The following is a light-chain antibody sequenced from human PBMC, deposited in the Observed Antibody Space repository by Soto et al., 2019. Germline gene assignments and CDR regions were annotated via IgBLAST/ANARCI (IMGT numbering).Light chain of an antibody. J-gene: IGLJ1*01. CDR1: SSNIGAGYD. Sequence: QSVLTQPPSVSGAPGQRVSISCTGSSSNIGAGYDVHWYQHLPGTAPKLLIYANNNRPSGVPDRFSGSKSGTSASLAITGLQAEDQADYYCQSYDRSRSPIYVLGHGTKVTVL. V-gene: IGLV1-40*01. CDR2: ANN. CDR3: QSYDRSRSPIYV.